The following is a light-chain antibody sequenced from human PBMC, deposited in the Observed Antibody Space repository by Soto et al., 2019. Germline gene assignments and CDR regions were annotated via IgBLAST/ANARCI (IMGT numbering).Light chain of an antibody. CDR1: QSISST. Sequence: EIVMTQSPATLSVSPGERATLSCRASQSISSTLAWYQLKPGQSPRLLIYDASTRATGIPARFSGSGSGTEFTLTISSLQSEDFAVYYCQLYDNRPHTFGQGTKVEVK. J-gene: IGKJ1*01. V-gene: IGKV3-15*01. CDR3: QLYDNRPHT. CDR2: DAS.